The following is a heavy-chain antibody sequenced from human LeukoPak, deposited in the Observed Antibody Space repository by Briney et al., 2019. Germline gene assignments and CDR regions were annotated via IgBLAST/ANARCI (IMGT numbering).Heavy chain of an antibody. CDR3: ARPGSSTCRRPLEYFQH. Sequence: GESLKISCKGSGYSFTSYWIAWVRQMPGKGLEWMGIIYPGDSDTRYSPSFQGQVTISADKSISTAYLQWSSLKASDTAMYYCARPGSSTCRRPLEYFQHWGQGTLVTVSS. D-gene: IGHD2-2*01. CDR1: GYSFTSYW. V-gene: IGHV5-51*01. J-gene: IGHJ1*01. CDR2: IYPGDSDT.